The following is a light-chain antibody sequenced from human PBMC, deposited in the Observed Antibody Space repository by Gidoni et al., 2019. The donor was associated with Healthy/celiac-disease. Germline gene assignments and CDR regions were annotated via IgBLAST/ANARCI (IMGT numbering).Light chain of an antibody. Sequence: QSVLTQPPSVSGAQGQRVTISCTGSSSNIGAGYDVHWYQQLPGTAPKLLIYGNSNRPSGVPDRFSGSKSGTSASLAITGLQAEDEADYYCQSYDSSLSGWYVFGTGTKVTVL. V-gene: IGLV1-40*01. J-gene: IGLJ1*01. CDR3: QSYDSSLSGWYV. CDR2: GNS. CDR1: SSNIGAGYD.